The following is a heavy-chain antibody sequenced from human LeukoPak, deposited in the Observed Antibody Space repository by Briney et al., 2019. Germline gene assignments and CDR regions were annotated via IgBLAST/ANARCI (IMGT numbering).Heavy chain of an antibody. CDR3: ARDPYGYAILSVDY. CDR2: IKQDGSEK. J-gene: IGHJ4*02. CDR1: GFTFSSYW. Sequence: GGSLRLSCAASGFTFSSYWMSWVRQAPGKGLEWVANIKQDGSEKYYVDSVKGRFTISRDNAKNSLYLQMNSLRAEDTAVYYCARDPYGYAILSVDYWGQGTLVTVSS. V-gene: IGHV3-7*01. D-gene: IGHD2-8*01.